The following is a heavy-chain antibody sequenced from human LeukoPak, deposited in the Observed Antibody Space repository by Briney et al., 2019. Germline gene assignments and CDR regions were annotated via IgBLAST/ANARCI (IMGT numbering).Heavy chain of an antibody. J-gene: IGHJ4*02. Sequence: SETLSLTCTVSGGSVTSYFWSWIRQPAGKGLEWIGRVSTNGNTNYNPYLKSRVTMSADASKNQFSLKVNSVTAADTAVYYCAKDNRGEYGSTWYCDYWGQGTLVTVSS. CDR3: AKDNRGEYGSTWYCDY. V-gene: IGHV4-4*07. D-gene: IGHD6-13*01. CDR1: GGSVTSYF. CDR2: VSTNGNT.